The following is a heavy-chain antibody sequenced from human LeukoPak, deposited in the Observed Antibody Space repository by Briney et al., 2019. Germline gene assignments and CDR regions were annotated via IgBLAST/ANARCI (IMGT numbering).Heavy chain of an antibody. CDR3: AREGQGGYDLFDY. CDR1: GFTFSSYA. V-gene: IGHV3-30-3*01. J-gene: IGHJ4*02. D-gene: IGHD5-12*01. Sequence: GGSLRLSCAASGFTFSSYAIRWVRQAPGKGLEWVALISYDGNNKYYADSVKGRFTISRDNSKNTLYLQMNSLRTEDTAVHYCAREGQGGYDLFDYWGQGTLVTVSS. CDR2: ISYDGNNK.